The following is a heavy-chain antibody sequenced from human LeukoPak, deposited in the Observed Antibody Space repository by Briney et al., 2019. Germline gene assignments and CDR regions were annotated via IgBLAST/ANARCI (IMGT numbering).Heavy chain of an antibody. CDR2: IYHSGST. Sequence: SETLSLTCTVSGGSISSHYWSWIRQPPGKGLEWIGYIYHSGSTKYNPSLKSRVTISLDTSKNQFSLRLSSMTAADTAIYYCARDSGYDRYKWFDPWGQGTLVTVSS. V-gene: IGHV4-59*11. CDR1: GGSISSHY. D-gene: IGHD5-12*01. J-gene: IGHJ5*02. CDR3: ARDSGYDRYKWFDP.